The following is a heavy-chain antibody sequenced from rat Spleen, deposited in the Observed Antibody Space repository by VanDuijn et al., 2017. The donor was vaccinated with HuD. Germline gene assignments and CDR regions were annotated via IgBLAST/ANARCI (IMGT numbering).Heavy chain of an antibody. D-gene: IGHD1-10*01. CDR3: ATSPTTKYYVMDA. Sequence: EVQLVESGGALVQPGRSLKLSCAASGFTFSNYGMHWIRQAPTKGLEWVASISPSGGSTYYRDSVKGRFTISRDNAKSTLYLQMDSLRSEDTATYYCATSPTTKYYVMDAWGQGASVTVSS. CDR2: ISPSGGST. V-gene: IGHV5-19*01. CDR1: GFTFSNYG. J-gene: IGHJ4*01.